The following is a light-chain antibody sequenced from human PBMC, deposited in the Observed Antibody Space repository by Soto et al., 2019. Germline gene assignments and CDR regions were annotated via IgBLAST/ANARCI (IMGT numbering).Light chain of an antibody. Sequence: EIVLTQSPGTLSLSPGERATISCRASQSVSSSSLACYQQKPGQAPRLLIYGASSRATGIPDRFSGSGSGTDFTLTIISLEPEDFAVYYCQQFSGSPPFTFGPGTKVDIK. CDR1: QSVSSSS. J-gene: IGKJ3*01. V-gene: IGKV3-20*01. CDR2: GAS. CDR3: QQFSGSPPFT.